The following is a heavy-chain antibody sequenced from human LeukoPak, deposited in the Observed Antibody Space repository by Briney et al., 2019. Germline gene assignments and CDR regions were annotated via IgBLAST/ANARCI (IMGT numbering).Heavy chain of an antibody. CDR1: GYTFTGYY. Sequence: ASVKVSCKASGYTFTGYYMHWVRQAPGQGLERMGWTNPNSGGTNYAQKFQGRVAMTRDTSISTAYMELGRLRSDDTAVYYCARELSITMVRGATYNWFDPWGQGTLVTVSS. CDR2: TNPNSGGT. D-gene: IGHD3-10*01. V-gene: IGHV1-2*02. J-gene: IGHJ5*02. CDR3: ARELSITMVRGATYNWFDP.